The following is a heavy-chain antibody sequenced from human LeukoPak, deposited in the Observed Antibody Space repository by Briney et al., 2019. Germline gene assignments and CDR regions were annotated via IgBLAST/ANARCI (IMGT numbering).Heavy chain of an antibody. CDR2: IVPSGNYI. CDR3: ARDSGPPILPFDY. J-gene: IGHJ4*02. CDR1: GFIFSNYS. Sequence: PGGSLRLSCVASGFIFSNYSMNWVRQAPGKGLEWVSSIVPSGNYIYYADSLKGRFTISRDNTKNSLFLELSSLRAEDTAVYYCARDSGPPILPFDYWGQGTLVTVSS. V-gene: IGHV3-21*01. D-gene: IGHD2-2*02.